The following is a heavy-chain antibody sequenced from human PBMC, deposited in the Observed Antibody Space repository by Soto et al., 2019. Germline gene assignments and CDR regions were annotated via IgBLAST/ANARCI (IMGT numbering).Heavy chain of an antibody. J-gene: IGHJ6*02. CDR2: INPNSGGT. Sequence: XSVKVSCKAFGYTFTGYYVHWVRQAPGQGLEWMGWINPNSGGTNYAQKFQGRVTMTRDTSISTAYMELSRLRSDDTAVYYCARGGYSGYDYEGYYYYGMDVWGQGTTVTVSS. CDR1: GYTFTGYY. V-gene: IGHV1-2*02. D-gene: IGHD5-12*01. CDR3: ARGGYSGYDYEGYYYYGMDV.